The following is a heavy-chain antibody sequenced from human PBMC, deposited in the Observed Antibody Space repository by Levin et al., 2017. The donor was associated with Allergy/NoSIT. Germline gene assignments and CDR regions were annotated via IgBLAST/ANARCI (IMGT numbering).Heavy chain of an antibody. CDR3: AKGDYGSGRPWEMEH. D-gene: IGHD3-10*01. V-gene: IGHV3-43*01. Sequence: GGSLRLSCAASGFTFDDYTMHWVRQAPGKGLEWVSLISWDGGSTYYADSVKGRFTISRDNSKNSLYLQMNSLRTEDTALYYCAKGDYGSGRPWEMEHWGQGTLVTVSS. CDR2: ISWDGGST. CDR1: GFTFDDYT. J-gene: IGHJ4*02.